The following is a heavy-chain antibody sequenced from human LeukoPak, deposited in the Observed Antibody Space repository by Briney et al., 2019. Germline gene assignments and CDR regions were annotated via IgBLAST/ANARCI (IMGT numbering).Heavy chain of an antibody. CDR3: ARGAARSFDY. J-gene: IGHJ4*02. Sequence: GASVKVSCKASGYTFTTYDLNWVRQATGQGLEWMGWMNPNSGNTGYAQRLQGRVTFTRDASINTAYMELRSLRSEDTAVYYCARGAARSFDYWGQGTLVTVSS. CDR2: MNPNSGNT. CDR1: GYTFTTYD. D-gene: IGHD6-25*01. V-gene: IGHV1-8*03.